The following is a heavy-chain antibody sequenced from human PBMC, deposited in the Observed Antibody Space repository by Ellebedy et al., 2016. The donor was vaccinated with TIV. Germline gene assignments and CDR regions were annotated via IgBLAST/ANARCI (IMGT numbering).Heavy chain of an antibody. CDR3: ARGDSIVTSDNFFGY. V-gene: IGHV1-18*01. Sequence: AASVKVSCKASGYTVTNYGITWVRQAPGQGLECMGWISGYNGNTNYAQKLQGRVTMTTDTSTSTAYMELRSLRSDDTAVYYCARGDSIVTSDNFFGYWGQGTLVTVSS. CDR1: GYTVTNYG. J-gene: IGHJ4*02. D-gene: IGHD2/OR15-2a*01. CDR2: ISGYNGNT.